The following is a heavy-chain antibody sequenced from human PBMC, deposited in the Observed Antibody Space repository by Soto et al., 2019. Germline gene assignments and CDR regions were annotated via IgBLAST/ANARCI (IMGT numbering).Heavy chain of an antibody. D-gene: IGHD3-22*01. CDR3: AKTPYDSSGFFDY. Sequence: PGGALRLSCAASGFTFSSYAMSWVRQATGKGLEWVSAISGSGGSTYYADSVKGRFTISRDNSKNTLYLQMNSLRAEDTAVYYCAKTPYDSSGFFDYWGQGTLVTVSS. CDR2: ISGSGGST. J-gene: IGHJ4*02. V-gene: IGHV3-23*01. CDR1: GFTFSSYA.